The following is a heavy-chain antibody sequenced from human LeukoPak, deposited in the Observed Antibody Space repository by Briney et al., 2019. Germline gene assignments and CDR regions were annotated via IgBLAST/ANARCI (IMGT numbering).Heavy chain of an antibody. CDR3: ARVGIDYLASYHFDH. Sequence: GGSLRLSCAASGFSVSNNYMAWVRQAPGKGLEWVANIKQRGSEKSYVDSVKGRFSISRDNTKNSVFLQMNSLRAEDTAVYYCARVGIDYLASYHFDHWGRGTLVTVSS. J-gene: IGHJ4*02. V-gene: IGHV3-7*01. CDR1: GFSVSNNY. D-gene: IGHD2/OR15-2a*01. CDR2: IKQRGSEK.